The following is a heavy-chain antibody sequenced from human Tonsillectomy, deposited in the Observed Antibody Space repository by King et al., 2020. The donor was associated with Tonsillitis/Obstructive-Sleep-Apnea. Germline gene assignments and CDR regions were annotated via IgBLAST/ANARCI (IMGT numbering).Heavy chain of an antibody. CDR3: ARVGCNDEGFSYDMDV. D-gene: IGHD1-1*01. V-gene: IGHV5-51*01. CDR2: IYPGDSDT. J-gene: IGHJ6*03. CDR1: GYNFTRNC. Sequence: VQLVESGAEVKKPGESLKISCKGSGYNFTRNCIGWVRQMPGKGLEWMGIIYPGDSDTRYSPSFQGQVTISADKSIRTAYLRWSSLKAADTGMYYCARVGCNDEGFSYDMDVWGTGAPVTVSS.